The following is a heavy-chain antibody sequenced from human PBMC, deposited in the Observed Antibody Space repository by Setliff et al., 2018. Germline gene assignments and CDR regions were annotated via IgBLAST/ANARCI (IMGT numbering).Heavy chain of an antibody. D-gene: IGHD2-2*01. V-gene: IGHV7-4-1*02. CDR3: ARDLGYCSRTSCHGDWFDP. J-gene: IGHJ5*02. Sequence: ASVKVSCKASGYTFSSYAMNWVRQAPGQGLEWMGRINTITGNPTYAQGFTGRFFFSLDTSVSTAYLQISSLKPEDTAVYYCARDLGYCSRTSCHGDWFDPWGQGTLVTVSS. CDR2: INTITGNP. CDR1: GYTFSSYA.